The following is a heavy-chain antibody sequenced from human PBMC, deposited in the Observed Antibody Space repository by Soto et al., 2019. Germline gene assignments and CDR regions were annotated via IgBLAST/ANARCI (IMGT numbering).Heavy chain of an antibody. CDR3: ARYARYFDWSHYYGMDV. V-gene: IGHV1-69*13. D-gene: IGHD3-9*01. CDR2: IIPIFGTA. Sequence: VASVKVSCKASGGTFSSYAISWVRQAPGQGLEWMGGIIPIFGTANYAQKFQGRVTITADESTSTAYMELSSLRSEDTAVYYCARYARYFDWSHYYGMDVWGQGTTVTVSS. J-gene: IGHJ6*02. CDR1: GGTFSSYA.